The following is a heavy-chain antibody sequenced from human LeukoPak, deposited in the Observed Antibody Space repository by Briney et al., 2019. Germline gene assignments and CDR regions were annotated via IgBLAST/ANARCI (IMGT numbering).Heavy chain of an antibody. CDR1: GYTFTSYD. Sequence: ASVTVSCKASGYTFTSYDINWVRQAPGQGLEWMGIINPSGGSTSYAQKFQGRVTMTRDTSTSTVYMELSSLRSEDTAVYYCARDPHYYGSGSYFCDYWGQGTLVTVSS. CDR3: ARDPHYYGSGSYFCDY. D-gene: IGHD3-10*01. CDR2: INPSGGST. V-gene: IGHV1-46*01. J-gene: IGHJ4*02.